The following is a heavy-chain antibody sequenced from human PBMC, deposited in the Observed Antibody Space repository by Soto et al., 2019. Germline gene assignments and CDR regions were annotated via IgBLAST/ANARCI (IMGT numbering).Heavy chain of an antibody. CDR1: GFTFSSYS. Sequence: GGSLRLSCAASGFTFSSYSMNWVRQAPGKGLEWVSSISSSSSYIYYADSVKGRFTISRDNAKNSLYLQMNSLRAEDTAVYYCARPETGYGVFDIWGQGTMVTVSS. V-gene: IGHV3-21*01. CDR2: ISSSSSYI. J-gene: IGHJ3*02. D-gene: IGHD4-17*01. CDR3: ARPETGYGVFDI.